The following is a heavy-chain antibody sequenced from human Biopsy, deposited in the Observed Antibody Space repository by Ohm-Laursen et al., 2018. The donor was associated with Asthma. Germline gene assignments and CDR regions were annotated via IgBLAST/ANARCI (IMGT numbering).Heavy chain of an antibody. CDR1: GFTFSSYA. D-gene: IGHD1-26*01. J-gene: IGHJ4*02. CDR2: ISYDGRNK. CDR3: ARDAWELQKPYAYYFDY. V-gene: IGHV3-30*04. Sequence: SLRLSCAASGFTFSSYAMHWVRQAPGKGLEWVAVISYDGRNKYYADSVKGRFTISRDNSKNTLYLQMNSLRAEDTAVYYCARDAWELQKPYAYYFDYWGQGTLGTVSS.